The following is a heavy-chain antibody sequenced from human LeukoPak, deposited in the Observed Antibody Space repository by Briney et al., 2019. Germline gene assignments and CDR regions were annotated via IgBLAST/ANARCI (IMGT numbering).Heavy chain of an antibody. CDR2: ISAYNGNT. V-gene: IGHV1-18*01. J-gene: IGHJ6*03. Sequence: ASVKVSCKASGYTFTSYGISWVRQAPGQGLEWMGWISAYNGNTNYAQKLQGRVTMTTDTSTSTAYMELRSLRSDDTAVYYRARDNGGSYYVDYYYYMDVWGKGTTVTVSS. CDR1: GYTFTSYG. CDR3: ARDNGGSYYVDYYYYMDV. D-gene: IGHD1-26*01.